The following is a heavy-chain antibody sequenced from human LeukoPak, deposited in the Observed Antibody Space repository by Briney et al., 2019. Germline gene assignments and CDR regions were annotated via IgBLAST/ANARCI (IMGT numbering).Heavy chain of an antibody. CDR3: TTAPKWETQGTDY. D-gene: IGHD1-26*01. CDR1: GFTFSNAW. CDR2: IQSKTDGGTS. J-gene: IGHJ4*02. Sequence: GGSLRLSCVASGFTFSNAWMNWVRQAPGKGLEWVGRIQSKTDGGTSDYGAPVKGRLTISRDDSKNTLYLQMNSLKTEDTAVYYCTTAPKWETQGTDYWGQGTLVTISS. V-gene: IGHV3-15*01.